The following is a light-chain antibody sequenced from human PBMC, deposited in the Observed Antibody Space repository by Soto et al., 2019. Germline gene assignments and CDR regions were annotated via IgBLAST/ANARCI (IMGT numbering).Light chain of an antibody. Sequence: QSVLTQPPSASGTPGQRVTISCSGSSSNIGSNTVNWYQQLPGTAPKLLIYSNNQRPSGVPDRFSGSKSGTSASLAISGLQCEDEADYYCAAWDDSLNGVVFGGGTKLTV. CDR2: SNN. CDR3: AAWDDSLNGVV. CDR1: SSNIGSNT. J-gene: IGLJ2*01. V-gene: IGLV1-44*01.